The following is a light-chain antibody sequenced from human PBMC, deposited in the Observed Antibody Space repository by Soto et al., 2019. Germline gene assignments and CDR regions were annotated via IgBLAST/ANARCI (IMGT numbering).Light chain of an antibody. CDR3: QSYYNGLNGIL. V-gene: IGLV1-40*01. CDR2: GNT. Sequence: QAVVTQPPSVSGAAGQRVTISCTGSSSNIGAGYDVHWYQQLPGAAPKLLIYGNTYRPSGVPDRFSGSKSGTSASLAITELQAEDEADYYCQSYYNGLNGILVGGGTKLTVL. CDR1: SSNIGAGYD. J-gene: IGLJ2*01.